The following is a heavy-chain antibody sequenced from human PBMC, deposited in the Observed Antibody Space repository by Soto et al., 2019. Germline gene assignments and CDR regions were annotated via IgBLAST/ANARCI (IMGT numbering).Heavy chain of an antibody. V-gene: IGHV3-30-3*01. CDR2: ISYDGNNQ. J-gene: IGHJ6*02. Sequence: QVQLVESGGGVVQPGRSLRLSCAASGFTFSDYAIHWVRQAPGKGLEWVAVISYDGNNQYYADSVKGRFTISRDKSKNTLYLQLNSLGAEDTAVYYCARDRTIYFYYAMDVWGQGTTVIVSS. CDR1: GFTFSDYA. D-gene: IGHD3-10*01. CDR3: ARDRTIYFYYAMDV.